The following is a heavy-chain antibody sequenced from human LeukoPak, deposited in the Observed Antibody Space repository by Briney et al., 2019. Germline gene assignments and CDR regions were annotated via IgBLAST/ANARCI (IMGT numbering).Heavy chain of an antibody. V-gene: IGHV4-39*07. CDR1: GGSISSSYSY. Sequence: SETLSLTCTVSGGSISSSYSYWGWIRQPPGKGLEWIGNIYYSGSTYYSPSLTSRVTVSVDTSENQFSLKLTSVTTADTAVYYCARDVTASGTYAFDIWGQGIMVTVSS. CDR3: ARDVTASGTYAFDI. J-gene: IGHJ3*02. D-gene: IGHD6-13*01. CDR2: IYYSGST.